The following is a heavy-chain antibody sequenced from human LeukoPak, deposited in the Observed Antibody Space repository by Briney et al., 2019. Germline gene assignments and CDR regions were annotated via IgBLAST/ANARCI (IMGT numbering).Heavy chain of an antibody. D-gene: IGHD2-2*02. CDR1: GGSISSGGYS. J-gene: IGHJ5*02. V-gene: IGHV4-30-2*01. Sequence: PSETLSLTCAVSGGSISSGGYSWSWIRQPPGKGLEWIGYIYHSGSTYYNPSLKSRVTISVDRSKNQFSLKLSSVTAADTAVYYCARSKSDYCSSTSCYKIRGFDPWGQGTLVTVSS. CDR3: ARSKSDYCSSTSCYKIRGFDP. CDR2: IYHSGST.